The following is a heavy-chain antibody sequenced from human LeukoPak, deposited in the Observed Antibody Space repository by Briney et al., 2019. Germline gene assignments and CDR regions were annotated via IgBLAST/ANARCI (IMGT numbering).Heavy chain of an antibody. V-gene: IGHV3-43*02. Sequence: GGSLRLSRAASGFTFDDYAMHWVRQAPGKGLEWVSLISGDGGSTYYADSVKGRFTISRDNSKNSLYLQMNSLRTEDTALYYCAKDHYDSSPNYFDYWGQGTLVTVSS. D-gene: IGHD3-22*01. J-gene: IGHJ4*02. CDR3: AKDHYDSSPNYFDY. CDR2: ISGDGGST. CDR1: GFTFDDYA.